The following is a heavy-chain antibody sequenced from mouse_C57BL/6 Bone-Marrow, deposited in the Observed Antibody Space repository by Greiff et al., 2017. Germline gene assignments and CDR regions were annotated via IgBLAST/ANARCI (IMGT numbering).Heavy chain of an antibody. J-gene: IGHJ3*01. CDR1: GYTFTSYT. Sequence: QVQLKQSGAELARPGASVKMSCKASGYTFTSYTMHWVKQRPGQGLEWIGYINPSSGYTKYNQKFKDKATLTADKSSSTSYMQLSSLTSEDSAVYYCARGGRFAYWCQGTLVTVSA. V-gene: IGHV1-4*01. CDR2: INPSSGYT. CDR3: ARGGRFAY.